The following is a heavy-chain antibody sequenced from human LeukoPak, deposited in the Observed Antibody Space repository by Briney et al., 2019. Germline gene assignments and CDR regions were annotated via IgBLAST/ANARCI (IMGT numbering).Heavy chain of an antibody. Sequence: ASVKVSCEASGYTFSSYGIAWVRQAPGQRLEWMGWISGYNGNTNYAQKLQGRVSMTTDTSTTTAYMELRSLTSDDTALYYCARSSLGTITAGPFDYWGQGTLVTVSS. CDR2: ISGYNGNT. D-gene: IGHD5-12*01. V-gene: IGHV1-18*01. CDR3: ARSSLGTITAGPFDY. J-gene: IGHJ4*02. CDR1: GYTFSSYG.